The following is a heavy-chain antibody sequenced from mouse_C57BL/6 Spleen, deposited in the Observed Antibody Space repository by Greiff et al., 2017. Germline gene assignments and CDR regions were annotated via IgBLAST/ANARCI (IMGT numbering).Heavy chain of an antibody. J-gene: IGHJ4*01. CDR2: IDPETGGT. Sequence: VKLQESGAELVRPGASVTLSCKASGYTFTDYEMHWVKQTPVHGLEWIGAIDPETGGTAYNQKFKGKAILTADKSSSTAYMELRSLTSEDSAVYYCTGIYYGYGGDAMDYWGQGTSVTVSS. V-gene: IGHV1-15*01. CDR3: TGIYYGYGGDAMDY. D-gene: IGHD2-2*01. CDR1: GYTFTDYE.